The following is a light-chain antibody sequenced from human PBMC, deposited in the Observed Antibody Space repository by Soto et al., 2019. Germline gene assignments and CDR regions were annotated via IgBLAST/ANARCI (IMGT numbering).Light chain of an antibody. CDR3: QSYDSSLSGV. J-gene: IGLJ3*02. CDR2: GNS. Sequence: QSALTQPASVYGAPGQRFTISCTGSSSNIGAGYDVHWYKQIPGTVPKLLIYGNSNRPSGVPDRFSGSKSGTSASLAITGLQAEDEADYYCQSYDSSLSGVFGGGTKLTVL. CDR1: SSNIGAGYD. V-gene: IGLV1-40*01.